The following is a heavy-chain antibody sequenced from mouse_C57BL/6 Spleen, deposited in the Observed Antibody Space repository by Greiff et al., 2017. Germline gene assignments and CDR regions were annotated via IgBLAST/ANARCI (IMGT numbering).Heavy chain of an antibody. J-gene: IGHJ2*01. CDR2: IRNKANGYTT. Sequence: EVKVEESGGGLVQPGGSLSLSCAASGFPFTDSYMSWVRQPPGKALEWLGFIRNKANGYTTEYSASVKGRFTISRDNSQSILYLQMNALRAEDSATYYCARYYYGSSYFDYWGQGTTLTVSS. CDR3: ARYYYGSSYFDY. D-gene: IGHD1-1*01. V-gene: IGHV7-3*01. CDR1: GFPFTDSY.